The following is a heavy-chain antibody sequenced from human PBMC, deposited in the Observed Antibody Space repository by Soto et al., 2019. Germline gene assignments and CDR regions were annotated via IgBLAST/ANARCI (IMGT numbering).Heavy chain of an antibody. CDR3: ARGLELRANWFDP. D-gene: IGHD1-7*01. J-gene: IGHJ5*02. V-gene: IGHV6-1*01. CDR1: GDSVSSNSAA. CDR2: TYYRSKWYN. Sequence: TLSLTCAISGDSVSSNSAAWNWLRQSPSRGLEWLGRTYYRSKWYNDYAVSVKSRITINPDTSKNQFSLQLNSVTPEDTAVYYCARGLELRANWFDPWGQGTLVTVSS.